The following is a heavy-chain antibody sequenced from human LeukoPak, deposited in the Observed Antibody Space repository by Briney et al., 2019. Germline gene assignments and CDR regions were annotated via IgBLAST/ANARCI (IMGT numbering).Heavy chain of an antibody. D-gene: IGHD3-22*01. CDR1: GGSISSYY. CDR2: IYTSGST. CDR3: ASEDTYYYDSSGYFFRY. Sequence: SETLSLTCTVSGGSISSYYWSWIRQPAGKGLEWIGRIYTSGSTNYNPSLKSRVTMPVDTSKNQFSLKLSSVTAADTAVYYCASEDTYYYDSSGYFFRYWGQGTLVTVSS. V-gene: IGHV4-4*07. J-gene: IGHJ4*02.